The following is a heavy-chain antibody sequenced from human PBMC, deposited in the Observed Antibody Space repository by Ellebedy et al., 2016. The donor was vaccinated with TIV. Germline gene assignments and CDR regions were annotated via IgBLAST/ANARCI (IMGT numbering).Heavy chain of an antibody. V-gene: IGHV3-30-3*01. J-gene: IGHJ4*02. Sequence: GESLKISCAASGFTFSSYAMHWVRQAPGKGLEWVTVISYDGYNKDYADSVKGRFTISRDNSKNTLFLQMNSLRAEDTAVYYCARAPAEQSVGYWGQGTLVTVSS. CDR1: GFTFSSYA. D-gene: IGHD1-14*01. CDR2: ISYDGYNK. CDR3: ARAPAEQSVGY.